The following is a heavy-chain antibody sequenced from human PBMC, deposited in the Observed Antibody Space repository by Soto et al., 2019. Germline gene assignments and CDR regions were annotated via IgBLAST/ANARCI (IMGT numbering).Heavy chain of an antibody. Sequence: QLQLQESGPGLVKPSETLSLTCTVSGGSISSSSYYWGWIRQPPGKGLEWIGSIYYSGSTYCNPSLKSRVTISVDTSKNQFSLQLSSVTAADTAVYYCASLVYCTNGVCSRHKNNWFDPWGQGTLVTVSS. D-gene: IGHD2-8*01. J-gene: IGHJ5*02. V-gene: IGHV4-39*01. CDR3: ASLVYCTNGVCSRHKNNWFDP. CDR2: IYYSGST. CDR1: GGSISSSSYY.